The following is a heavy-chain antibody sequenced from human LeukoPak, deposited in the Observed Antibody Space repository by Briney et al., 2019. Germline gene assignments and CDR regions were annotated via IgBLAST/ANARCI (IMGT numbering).Heavy chain of an antibody. Sequence: SETLSLTCGVYGGSFSGYYWSWIRQPPGKGLERSGEINHSRNTKYNPSLKSRVTISVDTSKNQFSLKLSSVTAADTAAYYCARAADYHGSGSQLGYWGQGILVTVSS. D-gene: IGHD3-10*01. CDR3: ARAADYHGSGSQLGY. J-gene: IGHJ4*02. CDR1: GGSFSGYY. CDR2: INHSRNT. V-gene: IGHV4-34*01.